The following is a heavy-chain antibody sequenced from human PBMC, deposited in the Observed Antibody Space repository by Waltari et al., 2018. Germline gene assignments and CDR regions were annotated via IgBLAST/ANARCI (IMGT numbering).Heavy chain of an antibody. CDR1: GFTFSSYG. CDR3: ARGKKHAFDI. J-gene: IGHJ3*02. Sequence: QVQLVESGGGVVQPGRSLRLSCAASGFTFSSYGMPWVRQAPGKGLEWVAVIWYDGSNKYYADSVKGRFTISRDNSKNTLYLQMNSLRAEDTAVYYCARGKKHAFDIWGQGTMVTVSS. CDR2: IWYDGSNK. V-gene: IGHV3-33*01.